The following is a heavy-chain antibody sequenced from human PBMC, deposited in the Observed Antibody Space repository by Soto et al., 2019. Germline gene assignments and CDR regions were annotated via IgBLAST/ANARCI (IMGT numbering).Heavy chain of an antibody. V-gene: IGHV2-5*02. CDR2: IYWDDGK. Sequence: QITLKESGPTLVKPTQTLTLTCTFSGFSLRTSGVGVGWIRQPPGKALEWLALIYWDDGKRYSPSLKSRLTIPKDTSKNQVVLRMTNMHPVDTATYYCAHLTTGGFYFDYWGQGTLVTVSS. D-gene: IGHD4-17*01. CDR1: GFSLRTSGVG. CDR3: AHLTTGGFYFDY. J-gene: IGHJ4*02.